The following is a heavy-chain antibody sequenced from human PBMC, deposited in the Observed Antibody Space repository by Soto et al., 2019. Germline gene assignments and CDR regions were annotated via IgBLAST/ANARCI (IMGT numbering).Heavy chain of an antibody. J-gene: IGHJ6*02. CDR3: ARDRAPGWAYYYGMDV. D-gene: IGHD1-26*01. CDR2: INPSGGSV. Sequence: ASVKVSCKASGYTFTSYYMHWVRQAPGQGLEWMGIINPSGGSVHYAHKLQGRVALTRDTSTSTVYMELSSLRSGDTAVYYCARDRAPGWAYYYGMDVWGQGTTVTVSS. CDR1: GYTFTSYY. V-gene: IGHV1-46*03.